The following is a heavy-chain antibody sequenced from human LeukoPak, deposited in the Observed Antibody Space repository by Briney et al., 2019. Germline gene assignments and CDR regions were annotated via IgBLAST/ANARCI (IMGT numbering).Heavy chain of an antibody. J-gene: IGHJ4*02. CDR3: AKDGSGCSGGSCYQNFDY. Sequence: GGSLRLSCAASGFTFSSFAMSWVRQAPGKGLEWVSSISGSGGNTYYADSVKGRFTISRDNSQNTLYLQMNSLRAEDTAVYYCAKDGSGCSGGSCYQNFDYWGQGTLVTVSS. D-gene: IGHD2-15*01. CDR2: ISGSGGNT. V-gene: IGHV3-23*01. CDR1: GFTFSSFA.